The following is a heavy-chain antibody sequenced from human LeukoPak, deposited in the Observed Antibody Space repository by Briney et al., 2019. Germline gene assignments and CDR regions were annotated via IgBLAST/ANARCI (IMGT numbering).Heavy chain of an antibody. CDR1: GFTFSNYW. J-gene: IGHJ6*03. Sequence: GGSLRLSCAASGFTFSNYWMHWVRQDPGKGLVWVSFINPDGSTTNYADSVKGRFTISRDNAKNALYLQMNSLRAEDTAVYYCARDFPFIAAAGSHPYYYYYMDVWGKGTTVTVSS. D-gene: IGHD6-13*01. CDR3: ARDFPFIAAAGSHPYYYYYMDV. V-gene: IGHV3-74*01. CDR2: INPDGSTT.